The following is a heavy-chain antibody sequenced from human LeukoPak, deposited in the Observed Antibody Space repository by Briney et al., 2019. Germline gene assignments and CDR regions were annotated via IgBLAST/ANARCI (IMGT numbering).Heavy chain of an antibody. Sequence: PGGSLRLSCAASGFTFSSYSMNWVRQAPGKGLEWVSSISSSRSFIYYADSVKGRFTISRDNAKNSLYLQMNSLRAEDTAVYYCARDRTWDFDYWGQGTLVTVSS. CDR2: ISSSRSFI. J-gene: IGHJ4*02. CDR1: GFTFSSYS. CDR3: ARDRTWDFDY. V-gene: IGHV3-21*01. D-gene: IGHD7-27*01.